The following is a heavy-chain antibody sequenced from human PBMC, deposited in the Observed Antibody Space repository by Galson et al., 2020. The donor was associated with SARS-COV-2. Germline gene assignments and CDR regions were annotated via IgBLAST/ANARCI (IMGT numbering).Heavy chain of an antibody. J-gene: IGHJ3*02. Sequence: GESLKISCKGSGYSFTSYWISWVRQMPGKGLEWMGRIDPSDSYTNYSPSFQGHVTISADKSISTAYPQWSSLKASDTAMYYCARTYYDILTGYSFSTAFDIWGQGTMVTVSS. CDR1: GYSFTSYW. CDR2: IDPSDSYT. CDR3: ARTYYDILTGYSFSTAFDI. V-gene: IGHV5-10-1*01. D-gene: IGHD3-9*01.